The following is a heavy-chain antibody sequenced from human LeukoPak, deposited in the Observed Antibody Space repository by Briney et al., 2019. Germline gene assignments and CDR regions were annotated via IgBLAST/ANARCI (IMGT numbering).Heavy chain of an antibody. CDR1: GYSFTSYW. J-gene: IGHJ4*02. CDR3: ARGSYCSGGSCYRFDYFDY. CDR2: IYPGDSDT. Sequence: GESLKISCKGSGYSFTSYWIAWVRQMPGKGLEWMGIIYPGDSDTRYSPSFQGQVTISADKSISTAYLQWSSLKASDTAMYYCARGSYCSGGSCYRFDYFDYWGQGTLVTVSS. V-gene: IGHV5-51*01. D-gene: IGHD2-15*01.